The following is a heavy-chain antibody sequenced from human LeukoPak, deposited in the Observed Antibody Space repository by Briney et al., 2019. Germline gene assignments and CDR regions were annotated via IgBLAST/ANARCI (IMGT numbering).Heavy chain of an antibody. Sequence: GGSLRLSCAASGFTFSSYAMSWVRQAPGKGLEWVSAISGSGGSTYYADSVKGRFTISRDNSKNTLYLQMNSLRAEDTAVYYCAKDLSLYCGGDCYRNEFYFDYWGQGTLVTVSS. D-gene: IGHD2-21*02. V-gene: IGHV3-23*01. CDR1: GFTFSSYA. J-gene: IGHJ4*02. CDR2: ISGSGGST. CDR3: AKDLSLYCGGDCYRNEFYFDY.